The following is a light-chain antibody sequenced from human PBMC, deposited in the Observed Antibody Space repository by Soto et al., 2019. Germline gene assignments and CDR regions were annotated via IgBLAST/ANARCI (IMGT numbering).Light chain of an antibody. CDR2: DGS. CDR1: QSLTRW. V-gene: IGKV1-5*01. Sequence: DIQMTQSPSTLSASVGDRVTITCRASQSLTRWLAWYQQIPGKAPKLLISDGSNLERGVPSRFSGSGSGTEFTLTISSLQPDDLATYYCQHYNSYSEAFGQGTKVDIK. CDR3: QHYNSYSEA. J-gene: IGKJ1*01.